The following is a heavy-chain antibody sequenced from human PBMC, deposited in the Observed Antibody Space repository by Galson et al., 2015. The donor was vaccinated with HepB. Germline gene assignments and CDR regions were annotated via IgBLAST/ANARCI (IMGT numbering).Heavy chain of an antibody. J-gene: IGHJ5*02. CDR2: IYYSGST. CDR3: ARHLYDILTGYANWFDP. D-gene: IGHD3-9*01. CDR1: GGSISSSSYY. Sequence: LSLTCTVSGGSISSSSYYWGWLRQPPGKGLEWIGGIYYSGSTYYNPSLKSRVTISVDTSKNQFSLKLSSVTAADTAVYYCARHLYDILTGYANWFDPWGQGTLVTVSS. V-gene: IGHV4-39*01.